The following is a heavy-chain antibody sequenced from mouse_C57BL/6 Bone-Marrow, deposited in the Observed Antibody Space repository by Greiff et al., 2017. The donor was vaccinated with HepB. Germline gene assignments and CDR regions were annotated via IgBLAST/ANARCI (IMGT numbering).Heavy chain of an antibody. Sequence: QVQLQQSGAELVRPGTSVKMSCKASGYTFTNYWIGWAKQRPGHGLEWIGDIYPGGGYTNYNEKFKGKATLTADKSSSTAYMQFSSLTSEDSAIYYGARRSPYYPGSSYGYWGQGTTLTVSS. V-gene: IGHV1-63*01. CDR1: GYTFTNYW. CDR3: ARRSPYYPGSSYGY. J-gene: IGHJ2*01. D-gene: IGHD1-1*01. CDR2: IYPGGGYT.